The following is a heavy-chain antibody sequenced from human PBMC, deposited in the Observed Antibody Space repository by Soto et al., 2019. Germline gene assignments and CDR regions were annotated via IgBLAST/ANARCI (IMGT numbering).Heavy chain of an antibody. CDR1: GGSISSYY. CDR2: IYYSGST. D-gene: IGHD3-9*01. J-gene: IGHJ4*02. Sequence: SETLSLNCTVSGGSISSYYWSWIRQPPGKGLEWIGYIYYSGSTNYNPSLKSRVTISVDTSKNQFSLKLSSVTAADTAVYYCGKDNSDILTGYFYWGQGTLVTVSS. V-gene: IGHV4-59*01. CDR3: GKDNSDILTGYFY.